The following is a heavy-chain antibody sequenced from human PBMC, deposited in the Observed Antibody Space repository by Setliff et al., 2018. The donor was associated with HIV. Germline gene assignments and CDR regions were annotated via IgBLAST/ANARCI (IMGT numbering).Heavy chain of an antibody. J-gene: IGHJ4*02. CDR2: FDPAHGET. Sequence: ASVKVSCKVSGYSLTELSMHWARQAPGKGLEWMGGFDPAHGETIYAQRFQGRVTMTEETSPDTAYMELSSLTSEDTAIYYCATFYNSGSLTSFDYWGQGTLVTVSS. V-gene: IGHV1-24*01. CDR3: ATFYNSGSLTSFDY. D-gene: IGHD3-10*01. CDR1: GYSLTELS.